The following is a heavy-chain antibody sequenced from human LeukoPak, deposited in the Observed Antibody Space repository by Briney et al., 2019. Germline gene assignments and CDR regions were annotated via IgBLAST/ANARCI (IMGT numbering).Heavy chain of an antibody. CDR3: ARQNPNLISGLWDVDYYYGMDV. D-gene: IGHD1-14*01. V-gene: IGHV4-59*02. J-gene: IGHJ6*02. CDR1: GGSVSSYY. Sequence: SETLSLTCTVSGGSVSSYYWSWIRQPPGKGLEWIGYIYYSGSTNYNPSLKSRVTISVDTSKNQFSLKLSSVTAADTAVYYCARQNPNLISGLWDVDYYYGMDVWGQGTTVTVSS. CDR2: IYYSGST.